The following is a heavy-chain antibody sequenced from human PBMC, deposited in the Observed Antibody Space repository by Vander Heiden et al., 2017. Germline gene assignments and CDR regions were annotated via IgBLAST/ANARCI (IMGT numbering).Heavy chain of an antibody. V-gene: IGHV3-23*01. Sequence: GGLVQPGGSLRLSCAASGFTFSIHAISWVRQAPGKGLEGGPAIISTGGSTYYADSVKGRFTISRDNSKKTLSLQMNSLRAEDTAVYYCAKGDSRGWFGYYFDYWGQGNLVTVSS. CDR3: AKGDSRGWFGYYFDY. J-gene: IGHJ4*02. CDR2: IISTGGST. CDR1: GFTFSIHA. D-gene: IGHD6-19*01.